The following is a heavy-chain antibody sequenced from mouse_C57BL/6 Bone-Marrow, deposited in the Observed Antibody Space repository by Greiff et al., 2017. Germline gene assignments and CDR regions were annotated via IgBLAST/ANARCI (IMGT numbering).Heavy chain of an antibody. J-gene: IGHJ1*03. D-gene: IGHD1-1*01. CDR2: IDPSDSYT. CDR1: GYTFTSYW. Sequence: QVQLQQPGAELVMPGASVKLSCKASGYTFTSYWMHWVKQRPGQGLEWIGEIDPSDSYTNYNQKFKGKSTLTLDKSSSTAYMQLSSLTSEDSAVYYCARSHDGSSYDWYFDVWGTGTTVTVSS. CDR3: ARSHDGSSYDWYFDV. V-gene: IGHV1-69*01.